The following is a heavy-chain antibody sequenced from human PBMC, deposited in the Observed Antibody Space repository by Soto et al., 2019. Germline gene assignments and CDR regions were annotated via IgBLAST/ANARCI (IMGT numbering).Heavy chain of an antibody. CDR1: GFTFSSYS. Sequence: GGSLRLSCAASGFTFSSYSMNWVRQAPGKGLEWVSYISSSSSTIYYADSVKGRFTISRDNAKNSLYLQMNSLRAEDTAVYYCARDWGVTIFGVVIKAAHYYYMDVWGKGTTVTVSS. J-gene: IGHJ6*03. CDR3: ARDWGVTIFGVVIKAAHYYYMDV. V-gene: IGHV3-48*01. CDR2: ISSSSSTI. D-gene: IGHD3-3*01.